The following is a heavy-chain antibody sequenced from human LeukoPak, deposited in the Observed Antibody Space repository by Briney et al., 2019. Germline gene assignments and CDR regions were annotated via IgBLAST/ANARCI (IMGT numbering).Heavy chain of an antibody. CDR3: ARDAYDDASES. J-gene: IGHJ5*02. D-gene: IGHD3-3*01. Sequence: GGSLRLSCAASGFTFSYYWMTWVREAPGKGLEWVANLRPDGRDKYYADSVKGRFTISRDNAKNSLYLQMNGLRADDTAIYYCARDAYDDASESWGQGTLVTVSS. CDR1: GFTFSYYW. CDR2: LRPDGRDK. V-gene: IGHV3-7*01.